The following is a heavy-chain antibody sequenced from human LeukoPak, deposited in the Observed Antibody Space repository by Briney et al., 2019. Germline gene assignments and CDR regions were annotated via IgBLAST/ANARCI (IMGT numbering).Heavy chain of an antibody. CDR3: ARRKQRHCSSSSCYTESDY. CDR2: INWNGGST. Sequence: GGSLRLSCAASGFTFDDYGMSWVRHAPGKGLEWVSGINWNGGSTGYADSVKGRFTISRDNAKNSLYLQMNSLRAEDAAVYYCARRKQRHCSSSSCYTESDYWRQGILVTVSS. D-gene: IGHD2-2*02. V-gene: IGHV3-20*04. CDR1: GFTFDDYG. J-gene: IGHJ4*02.